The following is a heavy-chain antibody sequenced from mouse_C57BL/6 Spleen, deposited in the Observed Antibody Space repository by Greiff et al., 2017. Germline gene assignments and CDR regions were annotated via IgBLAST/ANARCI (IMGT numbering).Heavy chain of an antibody. J-gene: IGHJ1*03. CDR1: GYTFTSYW. CDR2: IYPGSGST. CDR3: ASGGTSTVVPYWYFDV. D-gene: IGHD1-1*01. V-gene: IGHV1-55*01. Sequence: QVQLQQPGAELVKPGASVKMSCKASGYTFTSYWITWVKQRPGQGLEWIGAIYPGSGSTNYNEKFKSKATLTVDTSSSTAYMQLSSLTSEDSAVYYCASGGTSTVVPYWYFDVWGTGTTVTVSS.